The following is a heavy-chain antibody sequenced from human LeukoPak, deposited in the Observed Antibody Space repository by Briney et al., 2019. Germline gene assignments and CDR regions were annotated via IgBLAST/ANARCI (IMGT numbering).Heavy chain of an antibody. CDR2: IIPIFGTA. CDR1: GDTFSSYI. J-gene: IGHJ3*02. D-gene: IGHD3-22*01. CDR3: ARAGITMIVPPGAFDI. Sequence: SVKVSCKASGDTFSSYIIRWVRQAPGQGLEWMGGIIPIFGTANYAQKFQGRVTITTDESTSTAYMELSSLRSEDTAVYYCARAGITMIVPPGAFDIWGQGTMVTVSS. V-gene: IGHV1-69*05.